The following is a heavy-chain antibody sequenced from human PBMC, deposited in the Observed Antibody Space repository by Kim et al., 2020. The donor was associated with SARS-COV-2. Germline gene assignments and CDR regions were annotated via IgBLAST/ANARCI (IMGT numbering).Heavy chain of an antibody. D-gene: IGHD6-19*01. Sequence: GGSLRLSCAASGFTVSSNYMSWVRQAPGKGLEWVSVIYSGGSTYYADSVKGRFTISRDNSKNTLYLQMNSLRAEDTAVYYCARDEWLLGSSLSTLYYGMDVWGQGTTVTVSS. J-gene: IGHJ6*02. CDR3: ARDEWLLGSSLSTLYYGMDV. V-gene: IGHV3-66*01. CDR2: IYSGGST. CDR1: GFTVSSNY.